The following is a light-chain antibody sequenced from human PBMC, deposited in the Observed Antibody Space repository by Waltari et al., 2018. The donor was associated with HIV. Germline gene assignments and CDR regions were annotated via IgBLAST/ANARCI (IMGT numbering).Light chain of an antibody. J-gene: IGLJ1*01. CDR2: DKA. CDR1: NSNLGNNY. Sequence: QSILTQPPSVSAAPGQKVTISCSGDNSNLGNNYVSWYQQVPGRAPRLLIYDKAKRPSGIPDRFSASKAGMSATLDIAGLQIVDEADYYCGTWDSSLSLYVFGTGTTVAVL. CDR3: GTWDSSLSLYV. V-gene: IGLV1-51*01.